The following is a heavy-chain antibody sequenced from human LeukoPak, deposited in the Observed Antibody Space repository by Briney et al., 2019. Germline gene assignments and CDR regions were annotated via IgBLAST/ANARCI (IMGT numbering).Heavy chain of an antibody. CDR1: GFTFSSYW. V-gene: IGHV3-7*01. D-gene: IGHD6-19*01. CDR2: IKQDGSEK. Sequence: PGGSLRLSCAASGFTFSSYWMSWVRQAPGKGLEWVANIKQDGSEKYYVDSVKGRFTISRDNAKNSLYLQMNSLRAEDTAVYYCARDPGYSSGWYGDYWGQGTLVTVSS. CDR3: ARDPGYSSGWYGDY. J-gene: IGHJ4*02.